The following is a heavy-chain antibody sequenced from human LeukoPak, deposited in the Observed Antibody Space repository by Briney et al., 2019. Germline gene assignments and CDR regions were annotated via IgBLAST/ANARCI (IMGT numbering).Heavy chain of an antibody. CDR1: GYTFTGYY. CDR3: ARDPPIGGADVFDI. V-gene: IGHV1-2*02. J-gene: IGHJ3*02. D-gene: IGHD3-10*01. Sequence: ASVKVSYKASGYTFTGYYIQWVRQAPGQGLEWMGWVNPNSGDTKFAQNFQGRVTMTRDTSISTAYMELSRLTSDDTAVYYCARDPPIGGADVFDIWGQGTMVTVSS. CDR2: VNPNSGDT.